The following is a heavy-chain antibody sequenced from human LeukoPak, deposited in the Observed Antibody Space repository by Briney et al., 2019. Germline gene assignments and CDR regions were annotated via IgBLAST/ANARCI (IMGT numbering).Heavy chain of an antibody. CDR3: ARGITVTTTSDHLDF. V-gene: IGHV4-59*01. Sequence: PSETLSLTCTVSGDSISGYYWNWIRQPPGKGLEWIGHVFYTGTTKYHPSPKSRIAISVDTSSNQFSLKLRSVTTADTAVYYCARGITVTTTSDHLDFWGQGILVTVPS. J-gene: IGHJ4*02. CDR2: VFYTGTT. CDR1: GDSISGYY. D-gene: IGHD4-17*01.